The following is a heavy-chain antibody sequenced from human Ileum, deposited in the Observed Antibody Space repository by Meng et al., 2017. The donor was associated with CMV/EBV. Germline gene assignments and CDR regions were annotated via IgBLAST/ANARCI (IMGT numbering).Heavy chain of an antibody. CDR1: GFAFGPYG. CDR3: ARGIRELDQ. D-gene: IGHD5-24*01. CDR2: IHWDGSRR. Sequence: LSLPCPASGFAFGPYGMPWVRQGQGKGLGWVSSIHWDGSRRGYADSLKDRLTISRDNAKNSLYMQMNSLRAEDTALYYCARGIRELDQWGQGTLVTVSS. J-gene: IGHJ4*02. V-gene: IGHV3-20*04.